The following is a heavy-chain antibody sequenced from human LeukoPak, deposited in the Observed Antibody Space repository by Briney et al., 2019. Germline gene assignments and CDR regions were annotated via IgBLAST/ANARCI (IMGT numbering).Heavy chain of an antibody. D-gene: IGHD1-26*01. CDR3: ARGEKSGSYYFDY. J-gene: IGHJ4*02. V-gene: IGHV3-30-3*01. CDR1: GFTFSSYA. CDR2: ISYDGSNK. Sequence: PGGSLRPSCAASGFTFSSYAMHWVRQAPGKGLEWVAVISYDGSNKYYADSVKGRFTISRDNSKNTLYLQMNSLRAEDTAVYYCARGEKSGSYYFDYWGQGTLVTVSS.